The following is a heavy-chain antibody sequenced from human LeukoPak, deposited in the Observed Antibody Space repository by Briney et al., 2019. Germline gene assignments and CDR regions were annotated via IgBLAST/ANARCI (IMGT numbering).Heavy chain of an antibody. Sequence: GASVKVSCTASAYTFTSYDINWVRQAPGQGLEWMGWMNPNSGNTGYAQKFQGRVTMTKNTSITTAYMELSSLRSEDTAVYYCARALSWTTDSYYYMDVWGKGTTVTVSS. D-gene: IGHD3/OR15-3a*01. CDR1: AYTFTSYD. CDR3: ARALSWTTDSYYYMDV. CDR2: MNPNSGNT. J-gene: IGHJ6*03. V-gene: IGHV1-8*01.